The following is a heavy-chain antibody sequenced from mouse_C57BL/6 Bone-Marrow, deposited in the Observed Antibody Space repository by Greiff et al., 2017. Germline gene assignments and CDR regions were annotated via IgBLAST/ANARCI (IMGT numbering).Heavy chain of an antibody. Sequence: EVQLVESGGGLVQPGGSLKLSCAASGFTFSDYYMYWVRQTPEKRLEWVAYISNGGGSTYYPDTVKGRFTISRDNAKNTLYLQMSRLKSEDTAMYYCAMETRYFDVWGTGTTVTVSS. CDR2: ISNGGGST. CDR1: GFTFSDYY. V-gene: IGHV5-12*01. J-gene: IGHJ1*03. CDR3: AMETRYFDV.